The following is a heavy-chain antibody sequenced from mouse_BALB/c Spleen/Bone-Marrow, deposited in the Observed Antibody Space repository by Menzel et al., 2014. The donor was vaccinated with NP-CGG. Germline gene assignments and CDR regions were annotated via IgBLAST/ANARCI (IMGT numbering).Heavy chain of an antibody. CDR2: INPSSGYT. J-gene: IGHJ4*01. D-gene: IGHD2-1*01. CDR3: ARVYGNYDAMDY. V-gene: IGHV1-4*01. Sequence: VKLQESGAGLARPGASVKISCRASGYTFTTYTMHWVKQRPGQGLEWIGYINPSSGYTYYNQKFKDKATLTADKSSSAAYLQLSSLTSEDSAVYYCARVYGNYDAMDYWGQGTSVTVSS. CDR1: GYTFTTYT.